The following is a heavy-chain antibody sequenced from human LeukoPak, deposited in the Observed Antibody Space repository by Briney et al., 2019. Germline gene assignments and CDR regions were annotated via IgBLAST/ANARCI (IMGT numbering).Heavy chain of an antibody. CDR1: GFTFSSYA. CDR3: ARGMGYYYDSSGYYT. CDR2: IWYDGSNK. V-gene: IGHV3-33*08. Sequence: GGSLRLSCAASGFTFSSYAMSWVRQAPGKGLEWVAVIWYDGSNKYYADSVKGRFTISRDNSKNTLYLQMHSLRAEDTAVYYCARGMGYYYDSSGYYTWGQGTLVTVSS. D-gene: IGHD3-22*01. J-gene: IGHJ5*02.